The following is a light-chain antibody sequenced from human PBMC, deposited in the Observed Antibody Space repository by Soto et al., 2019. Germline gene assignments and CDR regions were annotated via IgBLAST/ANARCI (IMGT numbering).Light chain of an antibody. CDR1: QSISGY. J-gene: IGKJ1*01. Sequence: QMSQSRSSLYAFLGDTVSITWRASQSISGYLNWYQQKPGKAPKLLIYKASTLESGVPSRFSGSGAGTDFTLTISSLQPEDFATYYCQQSYSNPGTFGQGTKVDIK. CDR2: KAS. V-gene: IGKV1-39*01. CDR3: QQSYSNPGT.